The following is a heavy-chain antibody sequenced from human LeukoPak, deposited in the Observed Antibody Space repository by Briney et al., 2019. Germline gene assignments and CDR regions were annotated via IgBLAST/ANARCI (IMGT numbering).Heavy chain of an antibody. V-gene: IGHV2-70*04. Sequence: SGPTLVNPTQTLTLTCTFSGFSLSTSGMRVSWIRQPPGKALEWHARIDWDDEKFYSTSLRTRVTISKDTSKNHVVLTMTNMDPVDTATYYCARSWRTTADFDYWGQGTLVTVSS. CDR2: IDWDDEK. J-gene: IGHJ4*02. CDR3: ARSWRTTADFDY. D-gene: IGHD4-17*01. CDR1: GFSLSTSGMR.